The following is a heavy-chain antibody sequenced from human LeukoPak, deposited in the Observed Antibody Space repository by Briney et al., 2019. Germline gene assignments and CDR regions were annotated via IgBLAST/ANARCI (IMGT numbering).Heavy chain of an antibody. V-gene: IGHV4-39*01. CDR2: IFYSGST. Sequence: PSQTLSLTCTVSGGSLSSRSYYWGCLRPPPGKGLEWLTSIFYSGSTYHNPSLKSRVTISVDTSKSQFSLKLSSVTAADTAVYFCARHPLKAYVSDWFDPWGQGTLVTVSS. D-gene: IGHD3-10*02. J-gene: IGHJ5*02. CDR1: GGSLSSRSYY. CDR3: ARHPLKAYVSDWFDP.